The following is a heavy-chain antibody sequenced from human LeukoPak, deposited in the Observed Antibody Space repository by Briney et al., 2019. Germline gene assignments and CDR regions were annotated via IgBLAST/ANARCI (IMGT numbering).Heavy chain of an antibody. D-gene: IGHD3-3*01. J-gene: IGHJ4*02. CDR3: ANTYYAFWSGSF. Sequence: GGSLRLSCAASGFTFSSYGIHWVRQAPGKGLEWVTVISYDESKKYCADSVKGRFTISRDNSKNTVYLQMNSLRAEDTAVYYCANTYYAFWSGSFWGQGTLVTVSS. V-gene: IGHV3-30-3*01. CDR1: GFTFSSYG. CDR2: ISYDESKK.